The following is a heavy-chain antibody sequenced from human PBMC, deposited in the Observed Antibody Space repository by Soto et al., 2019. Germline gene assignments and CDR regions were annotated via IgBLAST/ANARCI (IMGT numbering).Heavy chain of an antibody. CDR2: IYHSGST. CDR1: GGSINSRYW. CDR3: ARDQNGSGNYYTRYFDY. V-gene: IGHV4-4*02. J-gene: IGHJ4*02. Sequence: SETLSLTCAVSGGSINSRYWWSWVRQSPGKGLEWIGEIYHSGSTNYNPSLKSRVTISVDKSKNQFSLNLSSVTAADTAVYHCARDQNGSGNYYTRYFDYWGQGTLVTVSS. D-gene: IGHD3-10*01.